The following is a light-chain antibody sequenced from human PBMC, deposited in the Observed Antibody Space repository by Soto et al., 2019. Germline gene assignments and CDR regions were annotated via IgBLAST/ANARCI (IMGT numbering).Light chain of an antibody. J-gene: IGKJ1*01. Sequence: EMVLTQSPATLSLSPGERASLSCRASQSVSSNLAWYQQKPGQAPGLLIYDTSNRATGIPDRFSGSGSGTDFTLTISRLEPEDFAVYYCQQYGSSGTFGQGTKVDIK. CDR3: QQYGSSGT. CDR2: DTS. V-gene: IGKV3-20*01. CDR1: QSVSSN.